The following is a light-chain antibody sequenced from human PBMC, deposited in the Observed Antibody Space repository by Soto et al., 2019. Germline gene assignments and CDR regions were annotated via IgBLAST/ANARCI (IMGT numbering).Light chain of an antibody. V-gene: IGLV4-69*01. CDR1: SGHSSYA. CDR2: LNSDGSH. J-gene: IGLJ2*01. CDR3: QTWGTGIQV. Sequence: QPVLTQSPSASASLGASVKLTCTLSSGHSSYAIAWHQQQPEKDPRYLMKLNSDGSHSKGDGIPDRFSGSSSGAERYFTISSLQSEDEADYYCQTWGTGIQVFGGGTKLTVL.